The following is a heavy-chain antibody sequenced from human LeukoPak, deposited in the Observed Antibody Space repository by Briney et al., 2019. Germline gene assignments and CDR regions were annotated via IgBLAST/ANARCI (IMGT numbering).Heavy chain of an antibody. CDR3: ARVGGAASGFWSGYYTL. Sequence: GGSLRLSCAASGFTLSDYYMSWIRQAPGKGLEWVSYISITSSTIYYADSVKGRFTISRDNAKNSLYLQMNSLRAEDTAVYYCARVGGAASGFWSGYYTLWGQGTLVTVSS. CDR2: ISITSSTI. V-gene: IGHV3-11*04. J-gene: IGHJ4*02. CDR1: GFTLSDYY. D-gene: IGHD3-3*01.